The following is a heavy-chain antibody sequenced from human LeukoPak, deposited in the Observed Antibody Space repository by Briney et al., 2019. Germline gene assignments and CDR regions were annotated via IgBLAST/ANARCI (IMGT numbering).Heavy chain of an antibody. Sequence: PSETLSLTCAVYGGSFSGYYWSWIRQPPGKGLEWIGEINHSGSTNYNPSLKSRVTISVDTSKNQFSLKLSPVTAADTAVYYCASSIVATMTGRRIYFDYWGQGTLVTVSS. CDR3: ASSIVATMTGRRIYFDY. J-gene: IGHJ4*02. V-gene: IGHV4-34*01. CDR2: INHSGST. D-gene: IGHD5-12*01. CDR1: GGSFSGYY.